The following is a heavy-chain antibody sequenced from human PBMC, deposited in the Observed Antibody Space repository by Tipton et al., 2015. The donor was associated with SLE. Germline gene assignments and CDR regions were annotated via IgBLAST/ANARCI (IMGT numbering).Heavy chain of an antibody. D-gene: IGHD3-10*01. V-gene: IGHV4-34*01. CDR1: GGSFSGYY. J-gene: IGHJ5*01. CDR2: INHSGYT. CDR3: ARARNYFGSGLNWFDS. Sequence: LSLTCAVYGGSFSGYYWNWIRQPPGKGLEWIGEINHSGYTNYNPSLKSRVTISVDTSKNQFSLKLTSVTAADTAVYFCARARNYFGSGLNWFDSWGQGTLVTVSS.